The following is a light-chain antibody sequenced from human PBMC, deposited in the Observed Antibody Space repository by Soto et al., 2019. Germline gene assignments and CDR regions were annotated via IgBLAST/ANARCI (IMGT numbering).Light chain of an antibody. CDR3: QQYGSSKLT. Sequence: EIVLTQSPGTLSLSPGERATLSCRASQSVNNDYLAWYQQRPGQPPSLLIYGASSRATGIPDRFSGSGSGTDFTLTISGLEPEDFAVYYCQQYGSSKLTFGGGTKVDIK. CDR2: GAS. CDR1: QSVNNDY. V-gene: IGKV3-20*01. J-gene: IGKJ4*01.